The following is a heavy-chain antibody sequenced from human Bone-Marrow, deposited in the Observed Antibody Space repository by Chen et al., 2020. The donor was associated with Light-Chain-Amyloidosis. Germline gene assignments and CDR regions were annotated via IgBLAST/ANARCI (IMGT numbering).Heavy chain of an antibody. V-gene: IGHV5-51*01. CDR1: GYALPNYW. CDR3: ARRRDCYNFDY. CDR2: IYPDDSDA. J-gene: IGHJ4*02. Sequence: EVQLERAGPEVKKPGEGRKLSCQGSGYALPNYWLGWVRPMPGKGLEWMGAIYPDDSDASYSPSFEGQVTISADKSITTAYLQWRSLKASDTAMYYCARRRDCYNFDYWGQGTLVTVSS. D-gene: IGHD2-21*01.